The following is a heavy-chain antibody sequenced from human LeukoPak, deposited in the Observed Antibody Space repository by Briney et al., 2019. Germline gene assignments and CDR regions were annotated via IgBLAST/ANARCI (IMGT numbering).Heavy chain of an antibody. CDR3: ARLGYCSSTSCRGPSFDY. V-gene: IGHV3-48*01. CDR2: ISSSSTI. D-gene: IGHD2-2*01. Sequence: GGSLRLSCAASGFTFSSYSMNWVRPAPGKGLEWVSYISSSSTIYYADSVKGRFTISRDNAKNSLYLQMNSLRAEDTAVYYCARLGYCSSTSCRGPSFDYWGQGTLVTVSS. J-gene: IGHJ4*02. CDR1: GFTFSSYS.